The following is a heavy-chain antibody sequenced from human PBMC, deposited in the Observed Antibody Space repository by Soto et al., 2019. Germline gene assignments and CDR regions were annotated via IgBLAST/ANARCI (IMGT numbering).Heavy chain of an antibody. V-gene: IGHV3-30*04. CDR1: GFTFNDYA. J-gene: IGHJ6*02. Sequence: QVQLVESGGGVVQPGRSLRLSCAASGFTFNDYAIQWVRQAPGKGLEWVAIIAYDGRNKYYSDSVKGRFTISRDNSRNTLSLQMNSLRAEDTAVYYCARDSTPGMATVVDYYYYGLDVWGQGTTVTVSS. CDR2: IAYDGRNK. CDR3: ARDSTPGMATVVDYYYYGLDV. D-gene: IGHD4-4*01.